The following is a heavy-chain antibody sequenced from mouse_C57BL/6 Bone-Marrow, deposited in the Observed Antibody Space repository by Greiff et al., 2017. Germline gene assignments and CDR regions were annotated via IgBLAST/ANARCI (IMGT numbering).Heavy chain of an antibody. CDR3: TGLLPFDY. Sequence: EVQGVESGGGLVQPGGSMKLSCVASGFTFSNYWMNWVRQSPEKGLEWVAQIRLKSDNYATHYAESVKGRFTISRDDSKSSVYLQMNNLRAEDTGIYYCTGLLPFDYWGQGTTLTVSS. CDR2: IRLKSDNYAT. CDR1: GFTFSNYW. J-gene: IGHJ2*01. D-gene: IGHD2-3*01. V-gene: IGHV6-3*01.